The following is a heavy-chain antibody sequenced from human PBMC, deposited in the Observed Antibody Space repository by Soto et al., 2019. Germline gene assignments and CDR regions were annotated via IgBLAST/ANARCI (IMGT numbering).Heavy chain of an antibody. Sequence: EVQLVESGGGLVKPGGSLRLSCAASGFTFSSYSMNWVRQAPGKGLEWVSSISSSSSYIYYADSVKGRFTISRDNAKNSLYLQMNSLRAEDTAVYYCARDDQWLVQDYYYGMDVWGQGTTVTVSS. CDR3: ARDDQWLVQDYYYGMDV. D-gene: IGHD6-19*01. CDR2: ISSSSSYI. J-gene: IGHJ6*02. V-gene: IGHV3-21*01. CDR1: GFTFSSYS.